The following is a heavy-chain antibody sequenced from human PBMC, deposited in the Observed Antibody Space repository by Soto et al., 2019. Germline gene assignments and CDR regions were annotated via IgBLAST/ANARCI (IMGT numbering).Heavy chain of an antibody. Sequence: QVQLQESGPGLVKPSQTLSLTCTVSGGSISSGGYYWSWIRQHPGKGLEWIGYIYYSGSTYYNPSLKSRVTISVDTSKNQFSLKLSSVTAADTAVYYCARDRPDYGDYGYYYYYMDVWGKGTTVTVSS. V-gene: IGHV4-31*03. CDR2: IYYSGST. CDR1: GGSISSGGYY. CDR3: ARDRPDYGDYGYYYYYMDV. J-gene: IGHJ6*03. D-gene: IGHD4-17*01.